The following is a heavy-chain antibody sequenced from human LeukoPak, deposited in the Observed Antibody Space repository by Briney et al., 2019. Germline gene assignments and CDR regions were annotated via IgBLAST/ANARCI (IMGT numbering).Heavy chain of an antibody. CDR1: GGSINSYY. CDR3: ARGGYYGSGNDFRFDP. CDR2: IHYTGST. J-gene: IGHJ5*02. Sequence: PSETLSLTCSVSGGSINSYYWSWIRQPPGKGLECIGYIHYTGSTNYNPSLKSRVTISVDTSKNQFSLKLSSVTAADTAIYYCARGGYYGSGNDFRFDPWGQGTLVTVSS. D-gene: IGHD3-10*01. V-gene: IGHV4-59*01.